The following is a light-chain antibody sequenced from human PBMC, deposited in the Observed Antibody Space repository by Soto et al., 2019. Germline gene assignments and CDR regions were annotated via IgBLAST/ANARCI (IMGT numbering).Light chain of an antibody. Sequence: EIVMTQSPATLSVSPGERATLSCRASQAVSNNLAWYQQKPGQAPRLLIYGASTRATGIPARFSGSGSETEFTLTISSLQAEDVAVYYCQQYYTSPLTFGGGTKVDIK. CDR3: QQYYTSPLT. CDR2: GAS. CDR1: QAVSNN. J-gene: IGKJ4*01. V-gene: IGKV3-15*01.